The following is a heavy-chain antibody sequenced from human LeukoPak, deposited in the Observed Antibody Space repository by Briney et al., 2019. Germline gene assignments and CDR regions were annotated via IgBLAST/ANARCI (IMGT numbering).Heavy chain of an antibody. J-gene: IGHJ6*03. CDR2: IYHSGST. Sequence: PSETLSLTCAVSGGSISSSNWWSWVRQPPGKGLEWIGEIYHSGSTNYNPSLKSRVTISVDKSKNQFSLKLSSVTAADTAVYYCASEPGIAVAGYYYYYMDVWGKGTTVTVSS. D-gene: IGHD6-19*01. V-gene: IGHV4-4*02. CDR1: GGSISSSNW. CDR3: ASEPGIAVAGYYYYYMDV.